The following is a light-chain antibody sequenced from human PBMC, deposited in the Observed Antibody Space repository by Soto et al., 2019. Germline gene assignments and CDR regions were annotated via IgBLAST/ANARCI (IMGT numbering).Light chain of an antibody. CDR3: QQYSNWPPWT. CDR1: HNVRSS. J-gene: IGKJ1*01. Sequence: EIVMTHSPATLSVSPWERATLSCRASHNVRSSLAWYQQKAGQAPRLLIYGASTRATGIPARFSGSGSGTDFTLTISSLQSEDFAVYYCQQYSNWPPWTFGQGTKVDIK. CDR2: GAS. V-gene: IGKV3-15*01.